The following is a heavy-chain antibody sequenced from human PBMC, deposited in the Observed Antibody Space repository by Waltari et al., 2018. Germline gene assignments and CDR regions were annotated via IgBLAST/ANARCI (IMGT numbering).Heavy chain of an antibody. CDR2: IYYSGST. V-gene: IGHV4-28*01. CDR3: ASGSVGYYGSGSRPDY. Sequence: QVQLQESGPGLVKPSDTLSLTCAVSGYSISSSNWWGWIRQPPGKGLEWIGYIYYSGSTYYNPSLRGRVTMSVDTSKNQFSLKLSSVTAVDTAVYYCASGSVGYYGSGSRPDYWGQGTLVTVSS. D-gene: IGHD3-10*01. J-gene: IGHJ4*02. CDR1: GYSISSSNW.